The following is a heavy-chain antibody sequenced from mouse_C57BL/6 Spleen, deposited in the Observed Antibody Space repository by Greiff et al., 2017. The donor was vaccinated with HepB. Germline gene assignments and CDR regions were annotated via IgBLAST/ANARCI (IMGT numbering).Heavy chain of an antibody. J-gene: IGHJ4*01. CDR1: GFTFSDAW. CDR3: TRQLRLRRMDY. D-gene: IGHD3-2*02. V-gene: IGHV6-6*01. Sequence: EVMLVESGGGLVQPGGSMKLSCAASGFTFSDAWMDWVRQSPEKGLEWVAEIRNKANNHATYYAESVKGRFTISRDDSKSSVYLQMNSLRAEDTGIYYCTRQLRLRRMDYWGQGTSVTVSS. CDR2: IRNKANNHAT.